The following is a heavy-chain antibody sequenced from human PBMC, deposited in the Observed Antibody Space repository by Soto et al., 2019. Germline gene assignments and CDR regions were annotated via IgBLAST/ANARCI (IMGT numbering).Heavy chain of an antibody. J-gene: IGHJ4*02. CDR3: AIIAVAGFTFDY. D-gene: IGHD6-19*01. CDR1: GASFITYY. CDR2: IFYSGHL. V-gene: IGHV4-59*08. Sequence: SETLSLTCTVSGASFITYYWSWVRQPPGKGLEWIGYIFYSGHLKYNPSLKSRVTISVDTSKNQFSLKLSSVTAADTAVYYCAIIAVAGFTFDYWGQGTLVTVSS.